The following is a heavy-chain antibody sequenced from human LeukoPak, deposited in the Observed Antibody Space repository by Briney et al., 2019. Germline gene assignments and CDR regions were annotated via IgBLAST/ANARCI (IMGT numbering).Heavy chain of an antibody. CDR3: ARAQVRYCSGGSCYRLDY. J-gene: IGHJ4*02. CDR1: GYTFTSYG. D-gene: IGHD2-15*01. Sequence: ASVKVSCKASGYTFTSYGISWVRQAPGQGLEWMGWISAYNGNTNYAQKFQGRVTITADESTSTAYMELSSLRSEDTAVYYCARAQVRYCSGGSCYRLDYWGQGTLVTVSS. V-gene: IGHV1-18*01. CDR2: ISAYNGNT.